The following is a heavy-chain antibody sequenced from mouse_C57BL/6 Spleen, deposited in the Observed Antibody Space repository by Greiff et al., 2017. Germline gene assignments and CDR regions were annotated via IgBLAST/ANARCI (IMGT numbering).Heavy chain of an antibody. J-gene: IGHJ4*01. CDR1: GFNIKNTY. V-gene: IGHV14-3*01. CDR3: ARSITTVVGPFYYAMDY. CDR2: IDPANGNT. D-gene: IGHD1-1*01. Sequence: VQLQQSVAELVRPGASVKLSCTASGFNIKNTYMHWVKQRPEQGLEWIGRIDPANGNTKYAPKFQGKATITADTSSNTAYLQLSSLTSEDTAIYYCARSITTVVGPFYYAMDYWGQGTSVTVSS.